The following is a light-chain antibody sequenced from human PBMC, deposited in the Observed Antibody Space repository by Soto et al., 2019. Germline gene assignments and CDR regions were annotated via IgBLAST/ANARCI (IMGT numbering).Light chain of an antibody. CDR2: AAS. J-gene: IGKJ3*01. V-gene: IGKV1-6*01. Sequence: AIQMTQSPSSLSASVGDRVTITCRASQGIRNDLDWFQQKPGKAPKLLIYAASTLQSGVPARFSGSGSGTDFTLTISSLQPEDFATYCCLQKYFYPLTFGPGTKVDIK. CDR3: LQKYFYPLT. CDR1: QGIRND.